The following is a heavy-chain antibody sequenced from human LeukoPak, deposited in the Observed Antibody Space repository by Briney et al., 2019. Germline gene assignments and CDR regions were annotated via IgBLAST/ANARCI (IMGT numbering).Heavy chain of an antibody. Sequence: GGTLRLSCAASGFTFGSYGMTWGRQAPGKGLEWVSSISRNGGGTYYADSVKGRFSISRDNSKNMLYLQMNSLRAEDTAVYFCAKSLESTDYYYPMDVWGKGTTVTISS. CDR3: AKSLESTDYYYPMDV. V-gene: IGHV3-23*01. D-gene: IGHD2-2*01. J-gene: IGHJ6*03. CDR1: GFTFGSYG. CDR2: ISRNGGGT.